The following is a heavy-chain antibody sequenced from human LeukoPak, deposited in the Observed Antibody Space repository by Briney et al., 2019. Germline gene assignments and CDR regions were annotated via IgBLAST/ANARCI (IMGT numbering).Heavy chain of an antibody. J-gene: IGHJ4*02. D-gene: IGHD6-13*01. CDR2: IYYSGST. CDR3: ARYSVLSSSCAY. V-gene: IGHV4-39*01. Sequence: SETLSLTCSVSGGSISRSSYYWGWIRQPPGKGLEWIGSIYYSGSTYYNPSLKSRVTISVDTSKNQFSLKLSSVTAADTAVYYCARYSVLSSSCAYWGQGTLVTVSS. CDR1: GGSISRSSYY.